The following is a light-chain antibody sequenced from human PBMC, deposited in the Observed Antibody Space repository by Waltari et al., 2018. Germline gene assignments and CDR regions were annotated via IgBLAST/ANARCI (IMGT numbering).Light chain of an antibody. J-gene: IGKJ1*01. Sequence: DILMTQSPSSLSASVGDRVTITCRASQSISNCLNWYQQKPGKAPNLLIYEASSLETGVPSRCSGSGSGTDFTLTISSLQPDDFGTYYCQQSYNTPPVTFGPGTKVDIK. CDR1: QSISNC. CDR3: QQSYNTPPVT. V-gene: IGKV1-39*01. CDR2: EAS.